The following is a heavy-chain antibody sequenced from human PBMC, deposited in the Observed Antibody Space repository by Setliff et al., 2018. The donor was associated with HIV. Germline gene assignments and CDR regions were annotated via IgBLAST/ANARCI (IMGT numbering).Heavy chain of an antibody. CDR1: GASIPGYY. J-gene: IGHJ1*01. CDR2: IYHSGSA. D-gene: IGHD6-19*01. V-gene: IGHV4-38-2*02. Sequence: KTSETLSLTCTVSGASIPGYYWSWIRQPPGKGLEWIGSIYHSGSAYYNPSLKSRVTISVDTPKNQFSLKVKSVTAADTALYYCARDIGGWHEIETEYFQHWGQGTLVTVSS. CDR3: ARDIGGWHEIETEYFQH.